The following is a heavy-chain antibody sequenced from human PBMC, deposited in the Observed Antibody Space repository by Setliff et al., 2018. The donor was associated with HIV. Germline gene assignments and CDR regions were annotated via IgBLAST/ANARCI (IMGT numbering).Heavy chain of an antibody. CDR1: GGSISGYY. V-gene: IGHV4-34*01. D-gene: IGHD6-13*01. Sequence: PSETLSLTCTVSGGSISGYYWIWIRQPPGKGLERIGEINHSGSTRYNPSLKSRFTISVDTSKNQFSLKVNSVTAADTAVYYCARGARLLAGYSDRWDYYYMAVWGKGTTVTVS. CDR2: INHSGST. J-gene: IGHJ6*03. CDR3: ARGARLLAGYSDRWDYYYMAV.